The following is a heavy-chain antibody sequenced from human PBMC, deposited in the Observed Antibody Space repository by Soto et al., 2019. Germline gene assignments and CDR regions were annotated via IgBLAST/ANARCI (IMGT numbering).Heavy chain of an antibody. Sequence: GGSLRLSCTASGFTFSGYSMHLVRQSPGKGLEWVAVISYDGSNKYYADAVKGRFTISRDNSKNKLFLQMKSLRTDDTAVYFCTQIVVVADSWTVDIWGQGTMFTVSS. CDR1: GFTFSGYS. CDR3: TQIVVVADSWTVDI. D-gene: IGHD2-15*01. V-gene: IGHV3-30*03. J-gene: IGHJ4*02. CDR2: ISYDGSNK.